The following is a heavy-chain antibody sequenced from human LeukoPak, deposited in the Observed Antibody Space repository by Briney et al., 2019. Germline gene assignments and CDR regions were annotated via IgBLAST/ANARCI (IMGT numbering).Heavy chain of an antibody. CDR3: AHLLSVARAIDY. V-gene: IGHV3-30*01. Sequence: GGSLRLSCAASGFTFSSYAMHWVRQAPGKGLEWVAVISYDGSNKYYADSVRGRFTISRDNSKNTLYLQMNSLRAEDTAVYYCAHLLSVARAIDYWGQGTLVTVSS. D-gene: IGHD3-16*02. CDR2: ISYDGSNK. J-gene: IGHJ4*02. CDR1: GFTFSSYA.